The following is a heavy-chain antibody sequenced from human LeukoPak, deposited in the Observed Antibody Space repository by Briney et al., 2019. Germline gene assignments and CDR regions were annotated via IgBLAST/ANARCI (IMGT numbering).Heavy chain of an antibody. D-gene: IGHD4-17*01. CDR2: IYYSGST. CDR1: GGSIRSYY. Sequence: SETLSLTCTVSGGSIRSYYWSWNRQPPGKGLKWTGYIYYSGSTNYNPSLKSRVTISVDTPKNQFSLKLSSVTAADTAVYYCAIHPTSMTRVTKGWFDPWGQGTLVTVSS. J-gene: IGHJ5*02. V-gene: IGHV4-59*01. CDR3: AIHPTSMTRVTKGWFDP.